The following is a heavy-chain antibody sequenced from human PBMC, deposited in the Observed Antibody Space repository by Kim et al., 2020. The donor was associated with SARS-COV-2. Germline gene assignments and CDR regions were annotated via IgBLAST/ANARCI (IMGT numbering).Heavy chain of an antibody. D-gene: IGHD2-15*01. J-gene: IGHJ2*01. CDR2: ISYDGSNK. Sequence: GGSLRLSCAASGFTFSSYAMHWVRQAPGKGLEWVAVISYDGSNKYYADSVKGRFTISRDNSKNTLYLQMNSLRAEDTAVYYCARVGGYDCSGGSCYPGY. CDR3: ARVGGYDCSGGSCYPGY. CDR1: GFTFSSYA. V-gene: IGHV3-30-3*01.